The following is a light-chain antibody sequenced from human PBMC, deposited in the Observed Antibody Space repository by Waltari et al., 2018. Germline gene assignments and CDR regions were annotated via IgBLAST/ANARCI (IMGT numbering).Light chain of an antibody. J-gene: IGLJ2*01. CDR3: AAWDDSLNGVV. CDR1: SSNIGSNT. CDR2: SNN. V-gene: IGLV1-44*01. Sequence: QSVLTQPPSASGTPGQRVTISCSGSSSNIGSNTVTWYQQLPGTAPKLLIYSNNQRASGVPDRFSGTKSGTSASLAISGLQSEDEADYYCAAWDDSLNGVVFGGGTKLTVL.